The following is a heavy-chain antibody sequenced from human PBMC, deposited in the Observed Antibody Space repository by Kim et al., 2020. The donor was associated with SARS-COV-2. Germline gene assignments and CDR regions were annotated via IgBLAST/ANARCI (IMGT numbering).Heavy chain of an antibody. V-gene: IGHV1-2*06. D-gene: IGHD2-2*01. CDR3: AREGDIVVVPADY. CDR2: INPNSGGT. J-gene: IGHJ4*02. Sequence: ASVKVSCKASGYTFTGYYMHWVRQAPGQGLEWMGRINPNSGGTNYAQKFQGRVTMTRDTSISTAYMELSRLRSDDTAVYYCAREGDIVVVPADYWGQGTLVTVSS. CDR1: GYTFTGYY.